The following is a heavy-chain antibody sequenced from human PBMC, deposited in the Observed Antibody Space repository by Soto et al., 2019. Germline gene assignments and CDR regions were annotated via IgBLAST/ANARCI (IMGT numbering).Heavy chain of an antibody. Sequence: VKVSCKASGGTFSSYTISWVRQPPGQGLEWMGRIIPILGIANYAQKFQGRVTITADKSTSTAYMELSSLRSEDTAVYYCARSQYDFWSGYYEPLGHYYYYYYMDVWGKGTTITVS. J-gene: IGHJ6*03. V-gene: IGHV1-69*02. CDR3: ARSQYDFWSGYYEPLGHYYYYYYMDV. CDR2: IIPILGIA. D-gene: IGHD3-3*01. CDR1: GGTFSSYT.